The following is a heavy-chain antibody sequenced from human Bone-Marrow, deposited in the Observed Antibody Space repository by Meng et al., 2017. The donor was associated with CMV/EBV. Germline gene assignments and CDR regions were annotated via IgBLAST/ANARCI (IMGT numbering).Heavy chain of an antibody. CDR2: IYYSGST. D-gene: IGHD1-1*01. V-gene: IGHV4-61*01. CDR1: GGSVSSGSYY. J-gene: IGHJ4*02. CDR3: ARSLEY. Sequence: SETLSLTCTVSGGSVSSGSYYWSWIRQPPGKGLEWIGYIYYSGSTNYNPSLKSRVTISVDTSKNQFSLKLSSVTAADTAVYYCARSLEYWGQGTRVTVYS.